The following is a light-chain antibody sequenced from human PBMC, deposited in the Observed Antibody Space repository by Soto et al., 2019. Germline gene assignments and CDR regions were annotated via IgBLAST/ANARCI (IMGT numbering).Light chain of an antibody. V-gene: IGKV3-20*01. J-gene: IGKJ3*01. CDR1: QSVTSSY. Sequence: EVVLTQSPGTLSLSPGERATLSYRASQSVTSSYLAWYQQKPGQAPRLLIYGASTGATGIPDRFSASGSGTDFTLTMSGLEPEDFVVNYCQQHGSSPFTFAPGTKVDIK. CDR2: GAS. CDR3: QQHGSSPFT.